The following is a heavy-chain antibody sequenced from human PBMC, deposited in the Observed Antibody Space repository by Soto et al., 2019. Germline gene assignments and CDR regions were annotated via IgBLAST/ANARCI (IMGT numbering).Heavy chain of an antibody. V-gene: IGHV1-69*06. J-gene: IGHJ5*02. CDR3: ARSGGEYQLPSWWFDT. CDR1: GGTFSSYA. D-gene: IGHD2-2*01. CDR2: IIPIFGTA. Sequence: SVKVSCKASGGTFSSYAISWVRQAPGQGLEWMGGIIPIFGTANYAQKFQGRVTITADKSTSTAYMELSSLRSEDTAVYYCARSGGEYQLPSWWFDTWGQGTLVTVSS.